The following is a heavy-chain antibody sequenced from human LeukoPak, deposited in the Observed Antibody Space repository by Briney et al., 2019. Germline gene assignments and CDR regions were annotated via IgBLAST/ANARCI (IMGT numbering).Heavy chain of an antibody. D-gene: IGHD6-13*01. CDR2: IYYNGGT. J-gene: IGHJ4*02. Sequence: SETLSLTCTVPGGSINNYYWSWIRQPPGKGLEWIGYIYYNGGTNYNPSLKSRVTISVDTSKNQFSLKLTSVTAADTAVYDCARQGKYMAAAGYPNFDYWGQGTLVTVSS. CDR1: GGSINNYY. CDR3: ARQGKYMAAAGYPNFDY. V-gene: IGHV4-59*08.